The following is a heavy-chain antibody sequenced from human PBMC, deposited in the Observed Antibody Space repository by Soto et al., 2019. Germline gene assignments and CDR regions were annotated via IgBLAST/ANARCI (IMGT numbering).Heavy chain of an antibody. CDR1: GFTFSSYG. D-gene: IGHD2-2*01. CDR3: AGPPCGSSSWYGSFQH. V-gene: IGHV3-30*03. J-gene: IGHJ1*01. Sequence: QVHLVESGGGVVQPGRSLRLSCAASGFTFSSYGIHWVRQAPGKGLEWVAVISYDGSNKYYADSVKGRFTISRDNSKNTLSLRMTSLRADDTAVYYCAGPPCGSSSWYGSFQHWGQGTLVTVSS. CDR2: ISYDGSNK.